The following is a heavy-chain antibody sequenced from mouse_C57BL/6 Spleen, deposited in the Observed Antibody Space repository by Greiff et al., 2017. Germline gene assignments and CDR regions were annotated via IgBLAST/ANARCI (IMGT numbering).Heavy chain of an antibody. CDR2: IDPNSGGT. V-gene: IGHV1-72*01. CDR1: GYTFTSYW. J-gene: IGHJ4*01. Sequence: QVQLKQPGAELVKPGASVKLSCKASGYTFTSYWMHWVKQRPGRGLEWIGRIDPNSGGTKYNEKFKSKATLTVDKPSSTAYMQLSSLTSEDSAVYYCARERGLLYYSMDYWGQGTSVTVSS. D-gene: IGHD1-1*01. CDR3: ARERGLLYYSMDY.